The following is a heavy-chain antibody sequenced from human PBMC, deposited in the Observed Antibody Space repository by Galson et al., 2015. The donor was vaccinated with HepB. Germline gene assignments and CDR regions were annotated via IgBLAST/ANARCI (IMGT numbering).Heavy chain of an antibody. CDR2: INTYNGNT. V-gene: IGHV1-18*01. CDR1: GYSFTNYG. D-gene: IGHD1-26*01. J-gene: IGHJ4*02. CDR3: VRDLTIVGHYAGY. Sequence: SVKVSCKASGYSFTNYGINWVRQAPGQGLEWMGWINTYNGNTNYAQRVQDRVALTTDTSARTVYMEPRSLRSDDTAVYYCVRDLTIVGHYAGYWGQGTLVTVSS.